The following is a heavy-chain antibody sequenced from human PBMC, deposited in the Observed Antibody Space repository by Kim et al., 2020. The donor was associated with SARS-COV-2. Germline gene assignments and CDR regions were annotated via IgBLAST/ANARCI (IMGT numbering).Heavy chain of an antibody. CDR1: GASISSADYY. D-gene: IGHD3-3*01. Sequence: SETLSLTCTVSGASISSADYYWNWIRQPPGKGPEWIGYTLYMGGSYYNPSLQSRVTISVDTSKNQFSLKLTSVTAADTAVYYCGRGGLVRLLEWSQPDPDNWLDPWGQGTLVTVSS. CDR2: TLYMGGS. V-gene: IGHV4-30-4*01. CDR3: GRGGLVRLLEWSQPDPDNWLDP. J-gene: IGHJ5*02.